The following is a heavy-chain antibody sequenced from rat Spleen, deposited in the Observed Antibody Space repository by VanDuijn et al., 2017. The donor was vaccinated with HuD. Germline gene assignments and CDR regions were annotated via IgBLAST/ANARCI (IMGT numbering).Heavy chain of an antibody. Sequence: EVQLVESGGGLVQPGRSMKLSCAASRFTFSNYDMAWVRQAPKRGLEWVAYISYDGGTTYYRDSVKGRFTISRDNTKSTLSLQMDSLRSEDTATYYCARRHYGYTDYFDYWGQGVMVPVSS. CDR3: ARRHYGYTDYFDY. CDR2: ISYDGGTT. V-gene: IGHV5-25*01. D-gene: IGHD1-11*01. CDR1: RFTFSNYD. J-gene: IGHJ2*01.